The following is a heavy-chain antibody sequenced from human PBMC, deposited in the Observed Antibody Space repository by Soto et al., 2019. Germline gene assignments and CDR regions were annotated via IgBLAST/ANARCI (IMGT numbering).Heavy chain of an antibody. D-gene: IGHD6-13*01. CDR2: MNPNSGNT. Sequence: QVQLVQSGAEVKKPGASVKVSCKASGYTFTSYDINWVRQATGQGLEWMGWMNPNSGNTGYAQKFQGRVTRTRHTSIRTAYMERSSLRSEDTAVYYCARGAAAAGTVDYWGQGTLVTVSS. J-gene: IGHJ4*02. CDR3: ARGAAAAGTVDY. CDR1: GYTFTSYD. V-gene: IGHV1-8*01.